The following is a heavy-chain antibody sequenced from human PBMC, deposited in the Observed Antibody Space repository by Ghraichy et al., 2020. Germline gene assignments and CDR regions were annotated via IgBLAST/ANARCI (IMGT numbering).Heavy chain of an antibody. CDR3: ARDYEEVPAALYYYYGMDV. V-gene: IGHV3-30-3*01. CDR1: GFTFSSYA. J-gene: IGHJ6*02. CDR2: ISYDGSNK. Sequence: GGSLRLSCAASGFTFSSYAMHWVRQAPGKWLEWVAVISYDGSNKYYADSVKGRFTISRDNSKNTLYLHMNSLRAEDTAVYYCARDYEEVPAALYYYYGMDVWGQGTTVTVSS. D-gene: IGHD2-2*01.